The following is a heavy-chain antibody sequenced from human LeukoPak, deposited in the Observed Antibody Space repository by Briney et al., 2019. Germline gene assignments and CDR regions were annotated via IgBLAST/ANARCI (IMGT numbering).Heavy chain of an antibody. CDR1: GGSISSSSYY. J-gene: IGHJ6*03. CDR3: ARIKKEKLVIVVVPTDYMDV. D-gene: IGHD2-2*01. V-gene: IGHV4-39*07. Sequence: SETLSLTCTVSGGSISSSSYYWGWIRQPPGKGLEWIGSIYYSGSTYYNPSLKSRVTISVDTSKNQFSLKLSSVTAADTAVYYCARIKKEKLVIVVVPTDYMDVWGKGTTVTVSS. CDR2: IYYSGST.